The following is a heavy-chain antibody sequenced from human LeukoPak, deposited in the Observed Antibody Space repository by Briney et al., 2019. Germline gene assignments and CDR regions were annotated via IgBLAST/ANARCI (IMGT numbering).Heavy chain of an antibody. CDR1: GGSFSGYY. Sequence: PSETLSLTCAVYGGSFSGYYWSWIRQPPGKGLEWIGYIYYSGSTNYNPSLKSRVTISVDTSKNQFSLKLSSVTAADTAVYYCARDRRFGELFHTNPLGCWGQGTLVTVSS. CDR2: IYYSGST. CDR3: ARDRRFGELFHTNPLGC. V-gene: IGHV4-59*01. J-gene: IGHJ4*02. D-gene: IGHD3-10*01.